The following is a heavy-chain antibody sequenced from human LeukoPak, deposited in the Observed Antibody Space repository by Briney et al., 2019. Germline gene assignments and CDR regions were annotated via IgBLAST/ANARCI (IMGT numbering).Heavy chain of an antibody. CDR1: GGSFSGYY. V-gene: IGHV4-34*01. D-gene: IGHD5-12*01. Sequence: SGTLSLTCAVYGGSFSGYYWSWIRQPPGKGLEWIGEINHSGSTNYNPSLKSRVTISVDTSKNQFSLELSSVTAADTAVYYCAREEATARDFDYWGQGTLVTVSS. CDR2: INHSGST. J-gene: IGHJ4*02. CDR3: AREEATARDFDY.